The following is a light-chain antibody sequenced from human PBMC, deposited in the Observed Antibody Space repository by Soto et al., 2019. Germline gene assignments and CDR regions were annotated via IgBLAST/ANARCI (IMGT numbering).Light chain of an antibody. J-gene: IGLJ2*01. CDR1: SGHSSYA. V-gene: IGLV4-69*01. CDR2: LNSDGSH. CDR3: QTWGSGTVV. Sequence: QSVLTQSPSASASLGASVKLTCTLSSGHSSYAIAWHQQQPEKGPRYLMKLNSDGSHSKGDGIPDRFSGSSSGAERDLTISSLQSEDEADYSCQTWGSGTVVFGGGTKLTVL.